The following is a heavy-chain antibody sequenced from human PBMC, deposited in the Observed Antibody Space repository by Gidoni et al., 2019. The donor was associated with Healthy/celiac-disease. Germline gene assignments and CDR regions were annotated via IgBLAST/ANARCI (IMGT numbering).Heavy chain of an antibody. CDR2: ISAYNDNT. Sequence: QVQLVQSGAEVTKPGASVKVSCKASGYTFTSYGISWVRQAPGQGLEWMGWISAYNDNTNYEQKLQGRVTMTTDTSTSTAYMDLRSLRSDDTAVYYCARGDGIFRYYYGMDVWGQGTTVTVSS. J-gene: IGHJ6*02. CDR1: GYTFTSYG. D-gene: IGHD1-1*01. V-gene: IGHV1-18*01. CDR3: ARGDGIFRYYYGMDV.